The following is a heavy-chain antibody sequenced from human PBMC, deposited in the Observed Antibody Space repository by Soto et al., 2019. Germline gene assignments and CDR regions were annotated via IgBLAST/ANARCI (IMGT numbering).Heavy chain of an antibody. CDR2: INHSGST. D-gene: IGHD2-8*02. V-gene: IGHV4-34*01. J-gene: IGHJ4*02. CDR3: ARDKITGLFSY. CDR1: GRSFSGYY. Sequence: ETLSLTCAVYGRSFSGYYWTWIRQPPGTGLEWIGEINHSGSTNYNPSLKSRVTISVDTSKNQFSLKLTSVTAADTAVYYCARDKITGLFSYWGQGTLVTVSS.